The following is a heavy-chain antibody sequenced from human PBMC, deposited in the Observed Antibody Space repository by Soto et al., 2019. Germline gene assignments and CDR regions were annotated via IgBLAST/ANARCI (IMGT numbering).Heavy chain of an antibody. D-gene: IGHD2-15*01. V-gene: IGHV1-8*01. CDR2: MNPNSGNT. CDR3: ARDSNRYCSGGSCYSEFAFDI. Sequence: ASVKVSCKASGYTFTSYDIYWVRQATGQGLEWMGWMNPNSGNTGYAQKFQGRVTMTRNTSISTAYMELSSLRSEDTAVYYCARDSNRYCSGGSCYSEFAFDIWGQGTMVTVPS. CDR1: GYTFTSYD. J-gene: IGHJ3*02.